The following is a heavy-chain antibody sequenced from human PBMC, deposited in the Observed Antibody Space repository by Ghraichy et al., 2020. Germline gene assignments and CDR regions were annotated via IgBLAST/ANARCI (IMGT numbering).Heavy chain of an antibody. CDR1: GFTFSSYW. CDR3: GRDKIVAAIDY. Sequence: GGSLRLSCAASGFTFSSYWMHWVRQAPGKGLVWVSRINSDGSSTTYADSVKGRFTISRDNAKNTVYLQMHSLRAEDTAVYYCGRDKIVAAIDYWGQETLVTVSS. D-gene: IGHD6-25*01. CDR2: INSDGSST. J-gene: IGHJ4*02. V-gene: IGHV3-74*03.